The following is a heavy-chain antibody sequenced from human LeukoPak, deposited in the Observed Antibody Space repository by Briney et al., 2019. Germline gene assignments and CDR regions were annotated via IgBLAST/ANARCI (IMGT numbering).Heavy chain of an antibody. V-gene: IGHV4-34*01. CDR1: GGSFSGYY. Sequence: SETLSLTCAVYGGSFSGYYWSWIRQHPGKGLEWIGEINHSGSTNYNPSLKSRVTISVDTSKNQFSLKLSSVPAADTAVYYCARGPKINAWGFQHWGQGTLVTVSS. J-gene: IGHJ1*01. CDR2: INHSGST. CDR3: ARGPKINAWGFQH. D-gene: IGHD1-26*01.